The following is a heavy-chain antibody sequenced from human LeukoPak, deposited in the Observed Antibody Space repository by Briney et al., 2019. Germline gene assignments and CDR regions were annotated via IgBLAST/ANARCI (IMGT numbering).Heavy chain of an antibody. V-gene: IGHV3-21*01. CDR1: GFTFSNAW. J-gene: IGHJ6*03. CDR2: ISSSSSYI. D-gene: IGHD1-26*01. Sequence: GGSLRLSCAVSGFTFSNAWMSWVRQAPGKGLEWVSSISSSSSYIYYADSVKGRFTISRDNAKNSLFLQMNSLRAEDTAVYFCARATWDPNYYYYMDVWGKGTTVTISS. CDR3: ARATWDPNYYYYMDV.